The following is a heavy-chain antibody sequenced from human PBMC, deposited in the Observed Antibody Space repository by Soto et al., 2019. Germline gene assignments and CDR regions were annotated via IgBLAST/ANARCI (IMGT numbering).Heavy chain of an antibody. V-gene: IGHV3-23*04. CDR1: GFTFSTYA. CDR3: AKLGFPYSGYHCEWRKVFDY. Sequence: EVQLVESGGGLVQSGGSLRLSCAASGFTFSTYAMSWVRQAPGKGLEWVSAISESAGSRYYAESVKGRFTISRDNSKNTLYLKMNSLRAEDTAVYYCAKLGFPYSGYHCEWRKVFDYWGQGTPVTVSS. D-gene: IGHD5-12*01. J-gene: IGHJ4*02. CDR2: ISESAGSR.